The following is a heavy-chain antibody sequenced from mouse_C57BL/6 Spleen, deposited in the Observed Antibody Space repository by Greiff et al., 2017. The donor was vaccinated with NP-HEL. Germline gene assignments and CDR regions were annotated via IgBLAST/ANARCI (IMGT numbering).Heavy chain of an antibody. CDR2: ISSGSSTF. Sequence: EVMLVESGGGLVKPGGSLKLSCAASGFTFCDYGMHWVRQAPEKGLEWVAYISSGSSTFYYADTVKGRFTISRDNAKNTLFLQMTSLRSEETAMYYGVRNDCGNYGWFAYWGQGTLVTVSA. CDR3: VRNDCGNYGWFAY. V-gene: IGHV5-17*01. D-gene: IGHD2-1*01. J-gene: IGHJ3*01. CDR1: GFTFCDYG.